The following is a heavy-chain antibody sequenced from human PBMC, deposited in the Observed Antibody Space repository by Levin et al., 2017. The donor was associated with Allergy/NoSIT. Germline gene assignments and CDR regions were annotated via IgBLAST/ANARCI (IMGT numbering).Heavy chain of an antibody. CDR3: ARAPGPTLVEAVAGFDY. Sequence: ASVKVSCAASGFTFSRYWMHWVRQGPGKGLVWVSRVNSDGNSTIYADSVKGRFTISRDNARNTLYLQMNSLRAEDTAKYYCARAPGPTLVEAVAGFDYWGQGILVTVSS. D-gene: IGHD6-19*01. J-gene: IGHJ4*02. CDR2: VNSDGNST. CDR1: GFTFSRYW. V-gene: IGHV3-74*01.